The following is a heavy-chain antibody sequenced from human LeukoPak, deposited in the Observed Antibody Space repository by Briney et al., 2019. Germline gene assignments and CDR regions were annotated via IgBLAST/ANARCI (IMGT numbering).Heavy chain of an antibody. J-gene: IGHJ4*02. Sequence: GGSLRLSCAASGFTFSSYAMRWVRQAPGKGLEWVSAISGGGGTTYYADSVKGRFTISRDNFKNTVSLQMNSLRAEDTAVYYCAWWFGELSHWGQGTLVTVSS. CDR2: ISGGGGTT. D-gene: IGHD3-10*01. V-gene: IGHV3-23*01. CDR1: GFTFSSYA. CDR3: AWWFGELSH.